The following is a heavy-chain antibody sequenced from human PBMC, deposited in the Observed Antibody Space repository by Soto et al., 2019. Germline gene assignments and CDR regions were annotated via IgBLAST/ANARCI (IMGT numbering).Heavy chain of an antibody. CDR3: ARFSSGWSSAFDI. D-gene: IGHD6-19*01. CDR1: GFTFSSYW. J-gene: IGHJ3*02. V-gene: IGHV3-7*01. CDR2: IKQDGSEK. Sequence: GGSLRLSCAASGFTFSSYWMSWVRQAPGKGLEWVANIKQDGSEKYYVDSVKGRFTISRDNPKNSLYLQMNSLRAEDTAVYYSARFSSGWSSAFDIWGQGTMVTVSS.